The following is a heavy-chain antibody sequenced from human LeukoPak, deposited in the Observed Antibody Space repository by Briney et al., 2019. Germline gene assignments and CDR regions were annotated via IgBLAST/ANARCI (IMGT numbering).Heavy chain of an antibody. V-gene: IGHV3-21*01. CDR1: GFTFSSYS. D-gene: IGHD3-3*01. J-gene: IGHJ4*02. Sequence: KPGGSLRLSCAASGFTFSSYSMNWVRQAPGKWLEWVSSISSSSSYIYYADSVKGRFTISRDNAKNSLYLQMNSLRAEDTAVYYCARAASVLRFLEWLNYFDYWGQGTLVTVSS. CDR2: ISSSSSYI. CDR3: ARAASVLRFLEWLNYFDY.